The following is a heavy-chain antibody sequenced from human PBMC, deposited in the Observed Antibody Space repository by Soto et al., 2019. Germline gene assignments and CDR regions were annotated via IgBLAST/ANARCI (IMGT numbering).Heavy chain of an antibody. D-gene: IGHD3-3*01. CDR3: ARLTIFGVVIIHRWFDP. CDR1: CRSFSGYY. J-gene: IGHJ5*02. V-gene: IGHV4-34*01. Sequence: HSETLSLTCAVYCRSFSGYYCSWLRQPPGKGLEWIGEINHSGSTNYDPSLKSRVTISVDTSKNPFSLKLSSVTAADTAVYYCARLTIFGVVIIHRWFDPWGQGTLVTVSS. CDR2: INHSGST.